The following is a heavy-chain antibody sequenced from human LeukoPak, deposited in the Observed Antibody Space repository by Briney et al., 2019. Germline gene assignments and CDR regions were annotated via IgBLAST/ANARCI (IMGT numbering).Heavy chain of an antibody. J-gene: IGHJ4*02. CDR2: ISSNGGST. CDR1: GFTFSSYA. D-gene: IGHD3-22*01. V-gene: IGHV3-64*01. Sequence: GGSLRPSCAASGFTFSSYAMHWVRQAPGKGLEYVSAISSNGGSTYYANSVKGRFTISRDNSKNTLYLQMGSLRAEDMAVSYCARDLYYDSSGPTPAYWGQGTLVTVSS. CDR3: ARDLYYDSSGPTPAY.